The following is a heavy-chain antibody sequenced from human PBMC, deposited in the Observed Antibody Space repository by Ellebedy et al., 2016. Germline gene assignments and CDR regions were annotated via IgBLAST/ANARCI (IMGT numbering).Heavy chain of an antibody. CDR3: ARDAGYYYYGMDV. J-gene: IGHJ6*02. V-gene: IGHV3-7*01. CDR1: GFTLSSYW. CDR2: IKQDGSEK. Sequence: GGSLRLSCAASGFTLSSYWMSWVRQAPGKGLEWVANIKQDGSEKYYVDSVKGRFTISRDNAKNSLYLQMNSLRAEDTAVYYCARDAGYYYYGMDVWGQGTTVTFSS.